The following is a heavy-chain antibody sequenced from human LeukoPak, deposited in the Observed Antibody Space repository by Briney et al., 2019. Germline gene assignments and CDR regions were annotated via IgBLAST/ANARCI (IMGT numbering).Heavy chain of an antibody. CDR1: GGSISSYY. D-gene: IGHD3-9*01. CDR3: ARHVKRNYDILTGYYIWDYYYYGMDV. V-gene: IGHV4-59*08. J-gene: IGHJ6*02. Sequence: SETLSLTCTVSGGSISSYYWSWIRQPPGKGLEWIGYIYYSGSTNYNPSLKSRVTISVDTSKNQFSLKLSPVTAADTAVYYCARHVKRNYDILTGYYIWDYYYYGMDVWGQGTTVTVSS. CDR2: IYYSGST.